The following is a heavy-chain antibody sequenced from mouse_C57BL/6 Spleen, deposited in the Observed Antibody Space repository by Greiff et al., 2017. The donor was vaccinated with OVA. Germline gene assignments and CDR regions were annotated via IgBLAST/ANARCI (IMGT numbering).Heavy chain of an antibody. CDR2: ISSGSSTI. D-gene: IGHD1-3*01. Sequence: EVKLEESGGGLVKPGGSLKLSCAASGFTFSDYGMHWVRQAPEKGLEWVAYISSGSSTIYYADTVKGRFTISRDNAKNTLFLQMTSLRSEDTAMYYCESSSFAYWGQGTLVTVSA. V-gene: IGHV5-17*01. CDR3: ESSSFAY. J-gene: IGHJ3*01. CDR1: GFTFSDYG.